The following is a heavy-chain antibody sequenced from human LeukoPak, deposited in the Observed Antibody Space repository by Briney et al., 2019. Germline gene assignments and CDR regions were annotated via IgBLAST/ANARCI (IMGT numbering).Heavy chain of an antibody. D-gene: IGHD3-9*01. V-gene: IGHV3-23*01. J-gene: IGHJ5*02. Sequence: GGSLRLSCAASGFTFSSYAMSWVRHAPQKGLECVSAISGSGGSTYYADSVKGRFTISRDNSKNTLYLQMNTPRAEDTAVYYCAKWTRHGRYFVWFHTGGWFDPWGQGTLVTVSS. CDR1: GFTFSSYA. CDR3: AKWTRHGRYFVWFHTGGWFDP. CDR2: ISGSGGST.